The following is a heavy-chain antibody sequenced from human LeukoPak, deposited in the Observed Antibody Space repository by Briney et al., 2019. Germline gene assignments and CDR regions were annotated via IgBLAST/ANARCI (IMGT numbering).Heavy chain of an antibody. V-gene: IGHV4-39*01. Sequence: KPSETLSLTCTVSGGSISSSSYYWGWIRQPPGKGLEWIGSIYYSGSTYYNPSLQSRVTISVDTSKNQFSLKLSSVTAADTAVYYCAGSHDYVWGSYRYDYWGQGTLVTVSS. D-gene: IGHD3-16*02. CDR2: IYYSGST. J-gene: IGHJ4*02. CDR3: AGSHDYVWGSYRYDY. CDR1: GGSISSSSYY.